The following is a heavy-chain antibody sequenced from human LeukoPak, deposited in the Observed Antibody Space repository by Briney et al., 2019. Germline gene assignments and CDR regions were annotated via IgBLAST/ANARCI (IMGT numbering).Heavy chain of an antibody. CDR3: ARDKEA. CDR1: GFTFDDYA. J-gene: IGHJ5*02. Sequence: GGSLRLSCAASGFTFDDYAMHWVRQGPGKSLEWVSLINENGDIAYYGDSVRGRFTVSRDNAKNSLYLQMNSLRVEDTAMYYCARDKEAWGQGTLVTVSS. V-gene: IGHV3-43*02. CDR2: INENGDIA.